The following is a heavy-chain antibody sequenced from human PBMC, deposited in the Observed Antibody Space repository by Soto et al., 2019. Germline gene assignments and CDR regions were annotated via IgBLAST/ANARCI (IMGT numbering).Heavy chain of an antibody. CDR3: ARDWLGASGSHYED. CDR1: GLPFGSYW. J-gene: IGHJ4*02. D-gene: IGHD3-10*01. V-gene: IGHV3-74*01. CDR2: INSDGSST. Sequence: GGSLRLSCAASGLPFGSYWMHFVLQAPVKGLVWVSRINSDGSSTSYADSVKGRFTISRDNAKSTLYLQMNSLRAEDTAAYYCARDWLGASGSHYEDWGQGTLVTVSS.